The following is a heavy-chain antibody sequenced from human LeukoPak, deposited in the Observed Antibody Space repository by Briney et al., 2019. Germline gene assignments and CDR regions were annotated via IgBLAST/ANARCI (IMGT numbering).Heavy chain of an antibody. CDR2: IYPGDSDT. CDR3: ARLLTSQGTYYYYYMDV. Sequence: GESLKISCKCSGYSFTSYWIGWVRQMPGKGLEWMGIIYPGDSDTRYSPSFQGQVTISADKSISTAYLQWSSLKASDTAMYYCARLLTSQGTYYYYYMDVWGKGTTVTVSS. CDR1: GYSFTSYW. J-gene: IGHJ6*03. D-gene: IGHD3-10*01. V-gene: IGHV5-51*01.